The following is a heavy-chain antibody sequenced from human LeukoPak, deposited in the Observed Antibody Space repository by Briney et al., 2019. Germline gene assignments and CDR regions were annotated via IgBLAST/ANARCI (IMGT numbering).Heavy chain of an antibody. V-gene: IGHV3-21*01. Sequence: PGGSLRLSCAASGLTFSSSGMNWVRQAPGKGLEWVSFIDSSSADIYYADSVKGRFTISRDNAKNSLYLQMNSLRAEDTAVYYCARDTSQSNTVTYFDYWGQGTLVTVSS. CDR2: IDSSSADI. CDR1: GLTFSSSG. CDR3: ARDTSQSNTVTYFDY. D-gene: IGHD4-11*01. J-gene: IGHJ4*02.